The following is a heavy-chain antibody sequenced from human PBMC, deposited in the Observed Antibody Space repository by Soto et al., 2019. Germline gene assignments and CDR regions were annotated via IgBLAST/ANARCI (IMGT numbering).Heavy chain of an antibody. CDR1: GGSISSGGYY. CDR2: IYYSGST. Sequence: QVQLQESGPGLVKPSQTLSLTCTVSGGSISSGGYYWSWIRQHPGKGLEWIGYIYYSGSTYYNPYLKSRVTISVDTSKNQFSLKLSCVTAADTAVYYCARSGYSYGPNPLLYWGQGTLVTVSS. D-gene: IGHD5-18*01. J-gene: IGHJ4*02. CDR3: ARSGYSYGPNPLLY. V-gene: IGHV4-31*03.